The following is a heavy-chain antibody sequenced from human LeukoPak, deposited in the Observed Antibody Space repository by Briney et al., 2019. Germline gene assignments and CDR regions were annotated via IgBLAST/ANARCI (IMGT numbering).Heavy chain of an antibody. V-gene: IGHV3-48*03. CDR2: ISSSGSTI. CDR1: GFTFSSYE. CDR3: AKGSPGSGSAFDI. J-gene: IGHJ3*02. D-gene: IGHD1-26*01. Sequence: GGSLRLSCAASGFTFSSYEMNWVRQAPGKGLEWVSYISSSGSTIYYADSVKGRFTISRDNAKNSLYLQMNSLRAEDTAVYYCAKGSPGSGSAFDIWGQGTMVTVSS.